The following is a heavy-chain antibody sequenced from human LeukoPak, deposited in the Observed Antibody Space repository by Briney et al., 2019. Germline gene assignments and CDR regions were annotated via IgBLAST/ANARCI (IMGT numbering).Heavy chain of an antibody. CDR2: IYTSGST. CDR3: ASDQGDYYDSSGYYDY. J-gene: IGHJ4*02. V-gene: IGHV4-61*02. Sequence: SQTLSLTCTVSGGSISSGSYYWSWIRQPAGKGLDWIGRIYTSGSTNYNPSLKSRVTISVDTSKNQFSLKLSSVTAADTAVYYCASDQGDYYDSSGYYDYWGQGTLVTVSS. CDR1: GGSISSGSYY. D-gene: IGHD3-22*01.